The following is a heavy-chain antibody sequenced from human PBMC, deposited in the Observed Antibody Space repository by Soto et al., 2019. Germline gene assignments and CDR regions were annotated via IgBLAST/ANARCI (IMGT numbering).Heavy chain of an antibody. CDR1: GGSISTDHYH. V-gene: IGHV4-30-4*01. CDR3: AREDDGGDRDSSGLDV. J-gene: IGHJ6*02. Sequence: QVQLQESGPGLVRPSQTLSLTCTVSGGSISTDHYHWTWIRQAPGKGLEWIGYIHYSGSSQFNPALPSPVSMSVDTSTNIFSLRLSSVNAADTDVYFCAREDDGGDRDSSGLDVWGHGTTVTVSS. D-gene: IGHD2-21*02. CDR2: IHYSGSS.